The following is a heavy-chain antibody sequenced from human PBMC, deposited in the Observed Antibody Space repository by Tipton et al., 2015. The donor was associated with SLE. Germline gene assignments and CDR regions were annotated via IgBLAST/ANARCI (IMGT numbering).Heavy chain of an antibody. J-gene: IGHJ3*02. V-gene: IGHV4-61*09. Sequence: TLSLTCAVSGYSISSGYYWSWIRQPAGKGLEWIGYIYTSGSTNYNPSLKSRVTISVDTSKNQFSLKLSSVTAADTAVYYCARVRDGSGAFDIWGQGTMVTVSS. D-gene: IGHD3-10*01. CDR2: IYTSGST. CDR1: GYSISSGYY. CDR3: ARVRDGSGAFDI.